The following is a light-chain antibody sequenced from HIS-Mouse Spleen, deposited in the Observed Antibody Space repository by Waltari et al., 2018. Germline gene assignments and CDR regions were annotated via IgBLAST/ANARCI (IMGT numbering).Light chain of an antibody. CDR2: DAS. CDR3: QQRSNWPYT. Sequence: EIVLTQSPATLSLSPGARATLSCRASQSVSSYLAWYQQKPGQASMLLSYDASNRATVIPARFSGSGAGTDFTLTISSLEPEDFAVYYCQQRSNWPYTFGQGTKLEIK. J-gene: IGKJ2*01. V-gene: IGKV3D-11*02. CDR1: QSVSSY.